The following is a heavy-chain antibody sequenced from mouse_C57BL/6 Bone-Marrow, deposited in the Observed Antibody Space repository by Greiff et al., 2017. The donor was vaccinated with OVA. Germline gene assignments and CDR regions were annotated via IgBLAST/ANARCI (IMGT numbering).Heavy chain of an antibody. CDR3: ARKGDYYGSSYFYYAMDY. CDR1: GFTFSDYG. V-gene: IGHV5-17*01. CDR2: ISSGSSTI. Sequence: EVQGVESGGGLVKPGGSLKLSCAASGFTFSDYGMHWVRQAPEKGLEWVAYISSGSSTIYYADTVKGRFTISRDNAKNTLFLQMTSLRSEDTAMYYCARKGDYYGSSYFYYAMDYWGQGTSVTVSS. J-gene: IGHJ4*01. D-gene: IGHD1-1*01.